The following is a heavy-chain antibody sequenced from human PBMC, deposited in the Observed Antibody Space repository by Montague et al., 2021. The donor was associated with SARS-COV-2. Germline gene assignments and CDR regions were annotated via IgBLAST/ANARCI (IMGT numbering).Heavy chain of an antibody. J-gene: IGHJ4*02. V-gene: IGHV4-31*03. D-gene: IGHD3-3*01. CDR3: ARASGKKTIFGVVISYFDY. CDR1: GGSISSGGYY. Sequence: TLSPTCTVSGGSISSGGYYWSWIRQHPGKGLEWIGCIYYSGSTYYXPSLKSRVTISVDTSKNQFSLKLSSVTAADTAVYYCARASGKKTIFGVVISYFDYWGQGTLVTVSS. CDR2: IYYSGST.